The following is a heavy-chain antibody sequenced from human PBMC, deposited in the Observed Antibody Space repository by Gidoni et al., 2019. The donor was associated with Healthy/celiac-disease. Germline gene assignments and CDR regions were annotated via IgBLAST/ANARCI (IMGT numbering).Heavy chain of an antibody. J-gene: IGHJ4*02. D-gene: IGHD3-10*01. CDR3: AKDFRTWFGEAY. Sequence: EVQLLESGGGLVQPGGSLRLACAASGFTFSSYAMSWVRQAPGKGLEGVSAISGSGGSTYYADSVKGRFTISRDNSKNTLYLQMNSLRAEDTAVYYCAKDFRTWFGEAYWGQGTLVTVSS. CDR2: ISGSGGST. V-gene: IGHV3-23*01. CDR1: GFTFSSYA.